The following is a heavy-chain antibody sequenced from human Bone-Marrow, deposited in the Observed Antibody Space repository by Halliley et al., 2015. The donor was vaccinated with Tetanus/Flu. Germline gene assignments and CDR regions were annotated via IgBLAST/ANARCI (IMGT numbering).Heavy chain of an antibody. D-gene: IGHD3-10*01. CDR2: ISPFNGNT. CDR3: ARYSMDSGSFWNWFDP. CDR1: GYTFTSDG. J-gene: IGHJ5*02. V-gene: IGHV1-18*04. Sequence: QLVQSGAEVKKPGASVKVSCKAPGYTFTSDGITWVRQAPGQGLEWMGWISPFNGNTNYAQKFQGRLTMTTDTSASTALMDLRSLGSADTAVYYCARYSMDSGSFWNWFDPWGQGALVAVSS.